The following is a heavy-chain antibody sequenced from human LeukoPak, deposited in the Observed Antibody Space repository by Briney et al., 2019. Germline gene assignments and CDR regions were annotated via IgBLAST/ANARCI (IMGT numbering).Heavy chain of an antibody. D-gene: IGHD2-8*01. J-gene: IGHJ5*02. V-gene: IGHV4-61*01. CDR2: LYYSGRT. CDR3: ARVLYDSFDP. CDR1: GASVSSGSYY. Sequence: SETLSLTCTVSGASVSSGSYYWSWIRQPPGKGLEWIGYLYYSGRTNYDPSLKNRVTISLDASKNQFSLRLTSVTAADTAVYYCARVLYDSFDPWGQGTLVTVSS.